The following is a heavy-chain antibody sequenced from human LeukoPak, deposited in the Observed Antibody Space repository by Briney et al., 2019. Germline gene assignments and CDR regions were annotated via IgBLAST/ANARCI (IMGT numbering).Heavy chain of an antibody. CDR3: ARDWEYSSGYPY. CDR2: INPSSGGT. V-gene: IGHV1-2*02. CDR1: GYTFTGYY. J-gene: IGHJ4*02. Sequence: ASVKVSCKASGYTFTGYYMHWVRQAPGQGLEWMGWINPSSGGTNYAQKFQGRVTMTRDTSISTAYMELSRLRSDDTAVYYCARDWEYSSGYPYWGQGTLVTVSS. D-gene: IGHD6-19*01.